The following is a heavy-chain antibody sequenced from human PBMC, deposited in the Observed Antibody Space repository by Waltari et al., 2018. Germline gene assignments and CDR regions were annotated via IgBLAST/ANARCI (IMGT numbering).Heavy chain of an antibody. CDR1: GYTFTGFY. CDR3: AEVGSSFDGLDI. J-gene: IGHJ3*02. Sequence: QVHLVQSGAEVKKPGASVKVSCKTSGYTFTGFYIHWVRQAPGQGLEWMGWINPNSGGTNYAQNFQDRVTMTRDTSISATYLELGGLKFDDTAVYYCAEVGSSFDGLDIWGQGTMVTVSS. CDR2: INPNSGGT. D-gene: IGHD6-13*01. V-gene: IGHV1-2*02.